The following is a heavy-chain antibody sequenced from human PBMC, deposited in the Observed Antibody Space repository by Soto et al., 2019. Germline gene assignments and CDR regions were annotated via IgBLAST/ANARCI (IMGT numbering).Heavy chain of an antibody. CDR3: AREVWVAGLLYYFDF. CDR2: ISSNGNT. D-gene: IGHD6-19*01. Sequence: PSETLSLTCTVSDGSISGNFLTWIRQPAGKGLEWIGRISSNGNTDYNPSLKSRVTMSIDTSKNHFSLDLISVTASDTAIYYCAREVWVAGLLYYFDFCGQGPLVTVSS. V-gene: IGHV4-4*07. J-gene: IGHJ4*02. CDR1: DGSISGNF.